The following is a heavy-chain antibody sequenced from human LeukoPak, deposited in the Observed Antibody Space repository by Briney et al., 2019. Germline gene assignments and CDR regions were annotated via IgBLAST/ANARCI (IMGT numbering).Heavy chain of an antibody. Sequence: VRWVRQAPGKGVEWVGFIISKAYRRTTEYAASVKGRFTISRDDSASIAYLQMNSLRTEDTAVYYCARGPIQLWIHNAMDVWGQGTTVTVSS. CDR2: IISKAYRRTT. V-gene: IGHV3-49*02. CDR3: ARGPIQLWIHNAMDV. J-gene: IGHJ6*02. D-gene: IGHD5-18*01.